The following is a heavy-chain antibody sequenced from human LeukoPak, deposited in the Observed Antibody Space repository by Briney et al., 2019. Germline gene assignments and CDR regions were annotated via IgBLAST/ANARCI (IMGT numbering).Heavy chain of an antibody. CDR1: GGSISSSTYY. V-gene: IGHV4-39*01. CDR2: DYYTGST. J-gene: IGHJ5*02. CDR3: ARVWYGSATLGWFDP. D-gene: IGHD3-10*01. Sequence: PSETLSLTCTVSGGSISSSTYYWDWFRQPPGEGLEWIGTDYYTGSTYYNPSLRSRVTISVDTSKNQFSLKLSSVTAADTAVFYCARVWYGSATLGWFDPWGQGTLVTVSS.